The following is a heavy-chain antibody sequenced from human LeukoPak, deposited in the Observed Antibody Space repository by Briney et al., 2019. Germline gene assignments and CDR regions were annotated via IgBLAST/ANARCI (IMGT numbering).Heavy chain of an antibody. V-gene: IGHV4-59*01. D-gene: IGHD6-13*01. CDR2: IYYSGST. Sequence: SETLSLTCTVSGGSISSYYWSWIRQPPGKGLEWIGYIYYSGSTNYNPSLKSRVTISVDTSKNQFSLKLSSVTAADTAVYYCARDLRSVAAAGPGWFDPWGQGTLVTVSS. CDR3: ARDLRSVAAAGPGWFDP. CDR1: GGSISSYY. J-gene: IGHJ5*02.